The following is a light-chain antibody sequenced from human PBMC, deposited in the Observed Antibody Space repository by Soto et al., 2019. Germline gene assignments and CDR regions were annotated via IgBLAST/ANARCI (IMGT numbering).Light chain of an antibody. CDR3: QQYNSYSPRLT. CDR1: QSISNW. V-gene: IGKV1-5*03. J-gene: IGKJ4*01. CDR2: RAS. Sequence: TQSPSTLSASVGDRVTITCRASQSISNWLAWYQQKPGKAPKLLIYRASSLESGVPSRFSGSGSGTEFTLTISSLQPDDFATYYCQQYNSYSPRLTFGGGTKVEIK.